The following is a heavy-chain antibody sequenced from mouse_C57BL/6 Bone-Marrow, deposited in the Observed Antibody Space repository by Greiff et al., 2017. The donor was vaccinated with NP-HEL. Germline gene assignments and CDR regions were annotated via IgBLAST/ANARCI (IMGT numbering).Heavy chain of an antibody. D-gene: IGHD1-1*02. J-gene: IGHJ2*01. CDR1: GFNIKDYY. CDR3: TSYYYGGPFDY. CDR2: IDPENGDT. V-gene: IGHV14-4*01. Sequence: DVKLQESGAELVRPGASVKLSCTASGFNIKDYYMHWVKQRPEQGLEWIGWIDPENGDTEYASKFQGKATITADTSSNAAYLQLSSLTSEDTAVYYCTSYYYGGPFDYWGQGTTLTVSS.